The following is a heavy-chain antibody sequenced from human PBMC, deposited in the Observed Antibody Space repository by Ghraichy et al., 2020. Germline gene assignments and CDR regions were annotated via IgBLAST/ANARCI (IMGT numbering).Heavy chain of an antibody. CDR3: ARLNYFDSSGYYSDDY. J-gene: IGHJ4*02. Sequence: SETLSLTCSVSGGSISGYYWSWIRQPPGKGLEWIGYIYYSGTTNYNPSLKSRVTISLDTSKKQFSLKLSSVTAADTAVYYCARLNYFDSSGYYSDDYWGQGTLVTVSS. CDR1: GGSISGYY. V-gene: IGHV4-59*01. D-gene: IGHD3-22*01. CDR2: IYYSGTT.